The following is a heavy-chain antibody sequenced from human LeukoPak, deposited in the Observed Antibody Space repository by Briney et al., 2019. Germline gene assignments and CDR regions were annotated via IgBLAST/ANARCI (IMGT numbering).Heavy chain of an antibody. J-gene: IGHJ4*02. D-gene: IGHD3-3*01. CDR2: INPNSGGT. Sequence: ASVEVSCKASGYTFTGYYMHWVRQAPGQGLEWMGWINPNSGGTNYAQKFQGRVTMTRDTSISTAYMELSRLGSDDTAVYYCARAAGHYDFWSGYYRPEEDYWGQGTLVTVSS. CDR1: GYTFTGYY. V-gene: IGHV1-2*02. CDR3: ARAAGHYDFWSGYYRPEEDY.